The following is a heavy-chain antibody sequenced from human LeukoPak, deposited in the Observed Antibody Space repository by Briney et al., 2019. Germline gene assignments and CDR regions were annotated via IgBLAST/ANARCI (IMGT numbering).Heavy chain of an antibody. CDR1: GGSFSGYY. D-gene: IGHD1-14*01. J-gene: IGHJ3*02. CDR2: IYYSGST. V-gene: IGHV4-59*01. Sequence: SETLSLTCAVYGGSFSGYYWSWIRQPPGKGLEWIGYIYYSGSTNYNPSLKSRVTISVDTSKNQFSLKLSSVTAADTAVYYCARAGSDFFDIWGQGTMVTV. CDR3: ARAGSDFFDI.